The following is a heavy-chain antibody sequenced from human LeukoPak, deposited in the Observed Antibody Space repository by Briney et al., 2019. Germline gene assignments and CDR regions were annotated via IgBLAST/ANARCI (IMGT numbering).Heavy chain of an antibody. CDR1: GYSISSGYY. J-gene: IGHJ6*03. D-gene: IGHD4-17*01. CDR3: ARGGYGPTVTTSGTPYYYYYYMDV. Sequence: PSETLSLTCTVSGYSISSGYYWGWIRQPPGKGLEWIGSIYHSGSTNYNPSLKSRVTISVDTSKNQFSLKLSSVTAADTAVYYCARGGYGPTVTTSGTPYYYYYYMDVWGKGTTVTVSS. V-gene: IGHV4-38-2*02. CDR2: IYHSGST.